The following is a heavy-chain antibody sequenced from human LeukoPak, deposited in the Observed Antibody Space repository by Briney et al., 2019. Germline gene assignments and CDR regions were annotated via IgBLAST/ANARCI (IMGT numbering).Heavy chain of an antibody. CDR3: TTDFSRSSSWYPSDAFDI. J-gene: IGHJ3*02. Sequence: PGGSLRLSCAASGFTFSNAWMSWVRQAPGKGLEWVGRIKSKTDGGTTDYAAPVKGRFTISRDDSKNTLYLQMNSLKTEDTAVYYCTTDFSRSSSWYPSDAFDIWGQGTMVTVSS. CDR2: IKSKTDGGTT. D-gene: IGHD6-13*01. CDR1: GFTFSNAW. V-gene: IGHV3-15*01.